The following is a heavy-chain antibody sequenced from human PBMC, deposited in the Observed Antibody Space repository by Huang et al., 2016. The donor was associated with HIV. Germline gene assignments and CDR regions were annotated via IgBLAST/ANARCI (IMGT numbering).Heavy chain of an antibody. CDR2: INQSGST. CDR3: ARGTAMVDY. V-gene: IGHV4-34*01. CDR1: GGSFSGYY. D-gene: IGHD5-18*01. Sequence: QVQLQQWGAGLLKPSETLSLTCAVYGGSFSGYYWSWIRQPPGKGLEWIGEINQSGSTNYHPSRKSRVTISVDTSKNQFSLKLSSVTAADTAVYYCARGTAMVDYWGQGTLVTVSS. J-gene: IGHJ4*02.